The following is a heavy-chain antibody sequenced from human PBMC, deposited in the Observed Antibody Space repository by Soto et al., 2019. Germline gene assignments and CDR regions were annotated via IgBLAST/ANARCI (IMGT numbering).Heavy chain of an antibody. V-gene: IGHV1-69*13. CDR1: GGTFSSYA. Sequence: GASVKVSCKASGGTFSSYAISWVRQAPGQGLEWMGGIIPIFGTANYAQKFQGRVTITADESTSTAYMELSSLRSEDTAVYYCARYAELLMAYGFSCDYWGQGTLVTVSS. D-gene: IGHD1-7*01. CDR2: IIPIFGTA. CDR3: ARYAELLMAYGFSCDY. J-gene: IGHJ4*02.